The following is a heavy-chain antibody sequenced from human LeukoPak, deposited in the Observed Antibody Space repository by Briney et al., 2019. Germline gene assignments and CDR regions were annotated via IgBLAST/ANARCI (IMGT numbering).Heavy chain of an antibody. CDR2: IIPIFGTA. J-gene: IGHJ5*02. V-gene: IGHV1-69*06. CDR1: GGTFSSYA. CDR3: AREGSYGSNWFDP. Sequence: SVKVSCKASGGTFSSYAISWVRQAPGQGLEWMGGIIPIFGTANYAQKFQGRVTITADKSTSTAYMELSSLRPEDTAVYYCAREGSYGSNWFDPWGQGTLVTVSS. D-gene: IGHD5-18*01.